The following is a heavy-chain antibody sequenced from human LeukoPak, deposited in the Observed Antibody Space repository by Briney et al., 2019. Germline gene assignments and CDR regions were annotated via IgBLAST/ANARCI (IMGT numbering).Heavy chain of an antibody. Sequence: SETLSLTCTVSGGSISSYYWSWILQPPGKGLEWIGYIYYSGSTNYNPSLKSRVTISVDTSKNQFSLKLSSVTAADTAVYYCARTHDFWSGYYYMDVWGKGTTVTVSS. CDR3: ARTHDFWSGYYYMDV. CDR1: GGSISSYY. J-gene: IGHJ6*03. V-gene: IGHV4-59*01. CDR2: IYYSGST. D-gene: IGHD3-3*01.